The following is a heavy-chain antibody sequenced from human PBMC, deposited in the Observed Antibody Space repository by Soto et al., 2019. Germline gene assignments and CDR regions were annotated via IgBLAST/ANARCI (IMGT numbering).Heavy chain of an antibody. Sequence: GGSLRLSCAASGFTFSNAWMSWVRQAPGKGLEWVGRIKSKTDGGTTDYAAPVKGRFTISRDDSKNTLYLQMNSLKTEDTAVYYCTTDPSSSYAFDIWGQGTMVTVSS. D-gene: IGHD6-6*01. J-gene: IGHJ3*02. CDR1: GFTFSNAW. V-gene: IGHV3-15*01. CDR2: IKSKTDGGTT. CDR3: TTDPSSSYAFDI.